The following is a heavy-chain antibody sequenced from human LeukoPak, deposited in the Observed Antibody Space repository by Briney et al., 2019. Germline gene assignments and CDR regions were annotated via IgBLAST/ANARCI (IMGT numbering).Heavy chain of an antibody. CDR1: GCTFSSYA. CDR3: ARDPNYYGSGSYFPWSYYYYYGMDV. V-gene: IGHV3-30*04. D-gene: IGHD3-10*01. CDR2: ISYDGSNK. Sequence: GGSLRLSCAASGCTFSSYAMHWVRKAPGKGQEWVAVISYDGSNKYYADSVKGRFTISRDNSKNTLYLQMNSLRAEDTAVYYCARDPNYYGSGSYFPWSYYYYYGMDVWGQGTTVTVPS. J-gene: IGHJ6*02.